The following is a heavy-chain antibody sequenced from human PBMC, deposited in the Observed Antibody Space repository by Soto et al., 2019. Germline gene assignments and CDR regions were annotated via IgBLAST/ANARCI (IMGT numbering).Heavy chain of an antibody. J-gene: IGHJ4*02. CDR1: ALTFIHVR. CDR3: ARGAY. V-gene: IGHV3-21*01. CDR2: ISSASSET. Sequence: PGGPDNRSCQASALTFIHVRLNWVGPVPGKGLEWVASISSASSETWYADSVKGRFIISRDNAQNSLFLQMNTLRPEDSAIYYCARGAYCGPGTQVTVS.